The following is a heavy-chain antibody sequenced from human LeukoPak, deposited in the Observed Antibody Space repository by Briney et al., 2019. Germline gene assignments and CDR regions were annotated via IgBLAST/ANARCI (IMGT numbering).Heavy chain of an antibody. CDR2: IIPIFGTA. D-gene: IGHD3-3*01. CDR3: ARWGWYYDFWSGYYTPPLNDGMDV. V-gene: IGHV1-69*13. CDR1: GYTFTGYY. Sequence: GASVKVSCKASGYTFTGYYMHWVRQAPGQGLEWMGGIIPIFGTANYAQKFQGRVTITADESTSTAYMELSSLRSEDTAVYYCARWGWYYDFWSGYYTPPLNDGMDVWGQGTTVTVSS. J-gene: IGHJ6*02.